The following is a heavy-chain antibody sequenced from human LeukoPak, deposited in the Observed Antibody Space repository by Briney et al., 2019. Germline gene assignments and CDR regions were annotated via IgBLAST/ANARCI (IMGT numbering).Heavy chain of an antibody. CDR1: GGSFSGYY. V-gene: IGHV4-34*01. J-gene: IGHJ6*02. D-gene: IGHD4-17*01. CDR3: ARDQGDYYHNYYYYGMDV. Sequence: SETLSLTCAVYGGSFSGYYWTWIRQPPGKGLEWIGEINHSGSTNYNPSLDSRVTISADRSKNQFSLKLSSVTAADTAVYYCARDQGDYYHNYYYYGMDVWGQGTTVTVSS. CDR2: INHSGST.